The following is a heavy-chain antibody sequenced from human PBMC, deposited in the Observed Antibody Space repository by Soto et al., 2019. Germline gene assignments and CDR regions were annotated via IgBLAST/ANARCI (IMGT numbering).Heavy chain of an antibody. CDR1: GGNFRSYA. V-gene: IGHV1-69*13. Sequence: AASVKVSFNASGGNFRSYAISRVREAAGQGLEWMGGIIPIFGTANYAQKFQGRVTITADESTSTAYMELSSLRSEDTAVYYCARAERSVGATNTPWTAFDIWGQGTMVTVSS. D-gene: IGHD1-26*01. CDR2: IIPIFGTA. CDR3: ARAERSVGATNTPWTAFDI. J-gene: IGHJ3*02.